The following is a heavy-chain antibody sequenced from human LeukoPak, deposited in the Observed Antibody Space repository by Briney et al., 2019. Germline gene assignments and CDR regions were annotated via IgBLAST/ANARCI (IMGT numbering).Heavy chain of an antibody. CDR2: TYYRSKWSF. V-gene: IGHV6-1*01. D-gene: IGHD6-6*01. CDR3: ARGKYTSFDN. Sequence: SQTLSLTCAISGDSIFTNNVAWNWIRQSPSRGLEWLGRTYYRSKWSFDYAVSVKGRITINADTSKNQFSLQLSSVTPEDTAVYYCARGKYTSFDNWGQGTLVTVSS. CDR1: GDSIFTNNVA. J-gene: IGHJ4*02.